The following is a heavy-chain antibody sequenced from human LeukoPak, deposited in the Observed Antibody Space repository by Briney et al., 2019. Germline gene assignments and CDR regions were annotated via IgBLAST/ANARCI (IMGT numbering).Heavy chain of an antibody. CDR3: ARAGCSGGSCSDVATN. CDR1: GYTFTSYD. J-gene: IGHJ4*02. Sequence: ASVKVSRKASGYTFTSYDINWVRQATGQGLEWMGWMNPNSGNTGYAQKFQGRVTMTRNTSISTAYMELSSLRSEDTAVYYCARAGCSGGSCSDVATNWGQGTLVTVSS. V-gene: IGHV1-8*02. CDR2: MNPNSGNT. D-gene: IGHD2-15*01.